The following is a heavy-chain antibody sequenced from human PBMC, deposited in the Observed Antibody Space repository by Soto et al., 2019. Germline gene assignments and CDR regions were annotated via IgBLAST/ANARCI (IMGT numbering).Heavy chain of an antibody. CDR1: GYSFSIFW. CDR3: ARLGYDSSEYPFDY. D-gene: IGHD3-22*01. J-gene: IGHJ4*02. V-gene: IGHV5-51*01. CDR2: IYPADSDT. Sequence: EVQLVQSGAEVKKPGESLKISCKGSGYSFSIFWIGWVRQMPGKGLEWMGVIYPADSDTRYSPSFEGQVTISADKSFSTVYLQWSSLKASDTAMYYCARLGYDSSEYPFDYWGQGTLVTVSS.